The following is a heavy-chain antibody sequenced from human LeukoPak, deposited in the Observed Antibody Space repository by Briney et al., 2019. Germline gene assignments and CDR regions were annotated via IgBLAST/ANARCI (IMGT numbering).Heavy chain of an antibody. J-gene: IGHJ4*02. CDR3: ARHYGAAMGEFDY. CDR2: IYYSGST. D-gene: IGHD2-2*01. V-gene: IGHV4-39*01. Sequence: SETLSLTCTLSGGSISDSSYYWGWIRQPPGKGLEWIRSIYYSGSTYYNPSLKSRVTISVDTSKNQFSLNLSSVTAADTAVYYCARHYGAAMGEFDYWGQGTLVTVSS. CDR1: GGSISDSSYY.